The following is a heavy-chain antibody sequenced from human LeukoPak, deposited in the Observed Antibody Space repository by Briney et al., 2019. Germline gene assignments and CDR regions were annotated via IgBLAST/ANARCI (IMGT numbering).Heavy chain of an antibody. CDR3: AKDTCSSTSCCNDY. Sequence: GRSLRLSCAASGFTFDDYAMHWVRQAPGKGLEWVSGISWNSGSIGYADSVKGRFTISRDNAKNSMYLQMNSLRAEDTALYYCAKDTCSSTSCCNDYWGQGTLVTVPS. V-gene: IGHV3-9*01. D-gene: IGHD2-2*01. J-gene: IGHJ4*02. CDR2: ISWNSGSI. CDR1: GFTFDDYA.